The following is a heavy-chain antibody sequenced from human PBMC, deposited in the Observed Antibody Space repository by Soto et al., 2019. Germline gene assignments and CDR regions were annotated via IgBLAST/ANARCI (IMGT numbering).Heavy chain of an antibody. J-gene: IGHJ4*02. Sequence: QAQLVESGGGVVQPGTSLRLSCVGSGFTFRSYVIHCVRQAPGKGLEWVALTSYDGSNTYYDDSVEGRFTISRDNSRNTVDLQMDRLIIEDTALYSGARWRTTGGLDTWGQGTLVSV. CDR1: GFTFRSYV. V-gene: IGHV3-30*19. CDR2: TSYDGSNT. D-gene: IGHD3-16*01. CDR3: ARWRTTGGLDT.